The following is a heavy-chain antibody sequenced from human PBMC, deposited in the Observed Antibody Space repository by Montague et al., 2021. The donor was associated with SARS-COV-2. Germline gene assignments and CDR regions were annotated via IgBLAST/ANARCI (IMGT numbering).Heavy chain of an antibody. D-gene: IGHD3-10*01. CDR3: ARVLDYYGSGSYPLYYYYGMDV. CDR1: GFTFSSYA. V-gene: IGHV3-30*04. CDR2: ISYGGSNK. J-gene: IGHJ6*02. Sequence: SLRLSCAASGFTFSSYAMRWVRQAPGKGLEWAAVISYGGSNKYYADSVKGRFTISRDNSKNTLYLQMNSLRAEDTAVYYCARVLDYYGSGSYPLYYYYGMDVWGQGTTVIVSS.